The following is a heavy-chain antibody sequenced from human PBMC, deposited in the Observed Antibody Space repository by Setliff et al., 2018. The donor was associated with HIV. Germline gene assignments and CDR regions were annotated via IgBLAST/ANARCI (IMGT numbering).Heavy chain of an antibody. J-gene: IGHJ6*03. Sequence: PGESLKISCKGSGYSFTNYWIAWVRQMPGKGLEWMGIIYPGESDTRYSPSSQGQVTISVDKSINTAYLQWSGLKASDTAMYYCARQGCSSTSCRPPVSGYMDVWGKGTTVTVSS. V-gene: IGHV5-51*01. CDR3: ARQGCSSTSCRPPVSGYMDV. CDR2: IYPGESDT. D-gene: IGHD2-2*01. CDR1: GYSFTNYW.